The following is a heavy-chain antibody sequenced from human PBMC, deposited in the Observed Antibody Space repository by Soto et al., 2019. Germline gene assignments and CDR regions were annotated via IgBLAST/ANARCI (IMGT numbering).Heavy chain of an antibody. D-gene: IGHD1-26*01. J-gene: IGHJ6*02. CDR3: AREPKPWYSGSYWYYYGMDV. Sequence: QVQLQESGPGLVKPSETLSLTCTVSGGSISSYYWSWIRQPPGKGLEWIGYIYYSGSTNYNPSLKSRVTISVDTSKNQFSLKLSSVTAADTAVYYCAREPKPWYSGSYWYYYGMDVWGQGTTVTVSS. V-gene: IGHV4-59*01. CDR2: IYYSGST. CDR1: GGSISSYY.